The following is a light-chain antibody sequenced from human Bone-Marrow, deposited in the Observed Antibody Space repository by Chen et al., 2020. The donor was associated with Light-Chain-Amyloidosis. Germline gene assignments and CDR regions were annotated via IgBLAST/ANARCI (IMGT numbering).Light chain of an antibody. CDR2: RDT. Sequence: SYELTQPPSVSVSPGQTARITCSGDDLPTKYAYWYQQKPGQAPVLVIHRDTERPSGISERFSSDSEGRTATLPISGVQAEDRADYRCQSADSSGTYKVIVGGGTMLTVL. CDR1: DLPTKY. V-gene: IGLV3-25*03. J-gene: IGLJ2*01. CDR3: QSADSSGTYKVI.